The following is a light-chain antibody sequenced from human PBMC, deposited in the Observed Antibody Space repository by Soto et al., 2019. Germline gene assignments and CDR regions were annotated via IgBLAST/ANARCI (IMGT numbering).Light chain of an antibody. V-gene: IGKV3-20*01. J-gene: IGKJ1*01. CDR1: QSVRSNC. CDR3: QQYGNSPQT. CDR2: DVS. Sequence: EIVLTQSPGTLSLTPGERATLSCRASQSVRSNCLAWYQQKPGQAPRLLIYDVSSRATGSPDRFSGSGSGTDFTLTIGRLEPEDFAVYYCQQYGNSPQTFGQGTKV.